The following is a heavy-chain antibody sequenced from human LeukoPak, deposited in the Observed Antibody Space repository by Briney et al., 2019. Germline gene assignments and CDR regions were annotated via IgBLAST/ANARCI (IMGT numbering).Heavy chain of an antibody. V-gene: IGHV4-4*02. CDR2: IYHSGST. J-gene: IGHJ4*02. D-gene: IGHD3-22*01. CDR3: ARDVAIVVERPPYYFDY. Sequence: PSETLSLTCAVSGGSISSSNWWSWVRQPPGKGLEWIGEIYHSGSTNYNPSLKSRVTISVDKSKNQFSLKLSSVTAADTAVYYCARDVAIVVERPPYYFDYWGQGTLVTASS. CDR1: GGSISSSNW.